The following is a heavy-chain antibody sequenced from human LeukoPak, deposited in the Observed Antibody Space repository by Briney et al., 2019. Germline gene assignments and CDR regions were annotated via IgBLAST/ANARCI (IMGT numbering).Heavy chain of an antibody. CDR1: GFTFSSYG. D-gene: IGHD3-10*01. CDR3: ARDYGSGDQTYYYYYGMDV. CDR2: IWYDGSNK. Sequence: GGSLRLSCAASGFTFSSYGMHWVRQAPGKGLEWVAVIWYDGSNKYYADSVKGRFTISRDNSMSTLYLQMNSLRAEDTAVYYCARDYGSGDQTYYYYYGMDVWGQGTTVTVSS. J-gene: IGHJ6*02. V-gene: IGHV3-33*01.